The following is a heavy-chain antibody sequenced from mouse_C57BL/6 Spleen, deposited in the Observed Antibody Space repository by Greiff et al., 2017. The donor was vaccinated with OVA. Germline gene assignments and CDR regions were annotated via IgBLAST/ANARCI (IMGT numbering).Heavy chain of an antibody. CDR3: ARPFYYDYESPFAY. Sequence: EVKLMESGGGLVKPGGSLKLSCAASGFTFSDYGMHWVRQAPEKGLEWVAYISSGSSTIYYADTVKGRFTISRDNAKNTLFLQMTSLRSEDTAMYYCARPFYYDYESPFAYWGQGTLVTVSA. CDR1: GFTFSDYG. V-gene: IGHV5-17*01. D-gene: IGHD2-4*01. CDR2: ISSGSSTI. J-gene: IGHJ3*01.